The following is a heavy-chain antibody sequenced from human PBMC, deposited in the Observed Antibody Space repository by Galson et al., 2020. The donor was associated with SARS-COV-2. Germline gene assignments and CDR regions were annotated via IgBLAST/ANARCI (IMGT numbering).Heavy chain of an antibody. CDR1: GFTFSSYN. J-gene: IGHJ4*02. D-gene: IGHD6-13*01. Sequence: GESLKISCAASGFTFSSYNMNWVRQAPGKGLEWVSFITSSSTTYYADSVKGRFTISRDNAKNSLYLQMSGPRDDDTALYYCSRGLSSSWPFSDFWGQGALVTVSS. V-gene: IGHV3-48*02. CDR3: SRGLSSSWPFSDF. CDR2: ITSSSTT.